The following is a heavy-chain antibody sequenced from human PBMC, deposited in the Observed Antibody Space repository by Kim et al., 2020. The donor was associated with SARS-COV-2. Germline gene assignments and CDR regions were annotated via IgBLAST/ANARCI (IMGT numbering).Heavy chain of an antibody. J-gene: IGHJ6*02. CDR3: ARRGRPRITIFGVVVYVMDL. D-gene: IGHD3-3*01. CDR2: MNPNSGNT. Sequence: ASVKVSCKASGYTFTSYDINWVRQATGQGLEWMGWMNPNSGNTGYAQKFQGRVTMTRNTSIRTAYMELSSLRSEDTAVYYCARRGRPRITIFGVVVYVMDLWGQGTTVTVSS. V-gene: IGHV1-8*01. CDR1: GYTFTSYD.